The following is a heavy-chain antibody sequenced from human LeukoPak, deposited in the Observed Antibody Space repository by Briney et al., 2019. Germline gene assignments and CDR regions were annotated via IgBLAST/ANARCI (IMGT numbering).Heavy chain of an antibody. CDR2: INAGTGNR. Sequence: ASVKVSCKASGYTFTSYAIHWVRQAPGQRPEWMGWINAGTGNRKYSQKFQDRVTITRETSATTAYMELSSLTSEDTAVYYCARVSDDSGWNFDYWGQGTLVTVSS. V-gene: IGHV1-3*01. D-gene: IGHD6-19*01. CDR1: GYTFTSYA. CDR3: ARVSDDSGWNFDY. J-gene: IGHJ4*02.